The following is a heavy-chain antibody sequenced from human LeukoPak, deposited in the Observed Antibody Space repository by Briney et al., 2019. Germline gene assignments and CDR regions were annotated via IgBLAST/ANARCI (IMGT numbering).Heavy chain of an antibody. Sequence: SETLSLTCTVSGGSISGYSWSWIRQSPGGELEWIGYIYYSGDTAYNPSLRSRVTISVDTSKNQFSLKLSSVTAADTAVYYCARRLLWFGDFVWFDPWGQGTLVTVSS. V-gene: IGHV4-59*12. CDR1: GGSISGYS. CDR2: IYYSGDT. D-gene: IGHD3-10*01. CDR3: ARRLLWFGDFVWFDP. J-gene: IGHJ5*02.